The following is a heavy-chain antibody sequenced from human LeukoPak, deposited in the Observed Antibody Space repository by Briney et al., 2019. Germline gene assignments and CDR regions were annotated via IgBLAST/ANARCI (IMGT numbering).Heavy chain of an antibody. CDR1: GFTFSSYA. CDR3: ARDGRGYSGYDYPTYYFDY. D-gene: IGHD5-12*01. V-gene: IGHV3-30*04. CDR2: ISYDGSNK. J-gene: IGHJ4*02. Sequence: GGSLRLSCAASGFTFSSYAMHWVRQAPGKGLEWVAVISYDGSNKYYADSVKGRFTISRDNSKNTLYLQMNSLRAEDTAVYYCARDGRGYSGYDYPTYYFDYWGQGTLVTVSS.